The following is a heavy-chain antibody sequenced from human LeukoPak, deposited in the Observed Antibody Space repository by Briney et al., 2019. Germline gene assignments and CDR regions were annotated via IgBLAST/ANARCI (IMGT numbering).Heavy chain of an antibody. CDR3: ARETTYYDSPAVDY. Sequence: PGGSLRLSCAASGFTFSSYAMHWVRQAPGKGLEWVAVISYDGSNKYYADSVKGRFTISRVNSKNTLYLQMNSLRAEDTAVYYCARETTYYDSPAVDYWGQGTLVTVSS. CDR1: GFTFSSYA. D-gene: IGHD3-22*01. J-gene: IGHJ4*02. V-gene: IGHV3-30-3*01. CDR2: ISYDGSNK.